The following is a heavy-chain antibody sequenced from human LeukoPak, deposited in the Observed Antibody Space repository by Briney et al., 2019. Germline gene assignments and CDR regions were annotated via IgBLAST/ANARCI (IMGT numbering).Heavy chain of an antibody. J-gene: IGHJ4*02. CDR2: ITSSGTTT. CDR3: ARDPDYGDPY. CDR1: GFTLTDHY. Sequence: PGGSLRLSCTVSGFTLTDHYMSWFRQSPGRGLEWISWITSSGTTTDYADSVKGRFTISRDNTKNSVYLQMSSLRADDTAVYCCARDPDYGDPYWGQGTLVTVSS. D-gene: IGHD4-17*01. V-gene: IGHV3-11*01.